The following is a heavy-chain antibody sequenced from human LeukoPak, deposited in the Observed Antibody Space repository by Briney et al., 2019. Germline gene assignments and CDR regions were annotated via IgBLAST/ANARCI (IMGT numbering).Heavy chain of an antibody. D-gene: IGHD4-17*01. V-gene: IGHV1-69*04. Sequence: SVKVSCKASGGAFSSYAISWVRQAPGQGLEWMGRIIPSLGITSSAQRFQGRVTITADKSTSTAYMELSSLRSEDTAVYFCARDQRTLTTVIIGWYFDLWGRGTLVTVSS. J-gene: IGHJ2*01. CDR1: GGAFSSYA. CDR3: ARDQRTLTTVIIGWYFDL. CDR2: IIPSLGIT.